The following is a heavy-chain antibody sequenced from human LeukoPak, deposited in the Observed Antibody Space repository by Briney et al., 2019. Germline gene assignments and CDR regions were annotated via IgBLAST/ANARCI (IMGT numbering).Heavy chain of an antibody. CDR2: INSDGSST. CDR3: AREGSSGWYFEPFFDY. V-gene: IGHV3-74*01. D-gene: IGHD6-19*01. Sequence: PGGSLRLSCAASGFTFSSYWMHWVRQAPGKGRVWVSRINSDGSSTSCADSVKGRFTISRDNAKNTLYLQMNSLRAEDTAVYYCAREGSSGWYFEPFFDYWGQGTLVTVSS. J-gene: IGHJ4*02. CDR1: GFTFSSYW.